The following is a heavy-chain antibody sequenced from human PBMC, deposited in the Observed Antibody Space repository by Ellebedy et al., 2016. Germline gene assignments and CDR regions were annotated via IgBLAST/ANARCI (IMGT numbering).Heavy chain of an antibody. CDR3: ANPVGHLHY. Sequence: GESLKISCAASGFTFSSYGMNWVRQAPGRGLEWVSYISSTSGNIQYTDSVKGRFTVSRDNAKNSLYLQMNSLRVEDTAVYYCANPVGHLHYWGQGTLVTVSS. CDR1: GFTFSSYG. CDR2: ISSTSGNI. V-gene: IGHV3-48*04. J-gene: IGHJ4*02.